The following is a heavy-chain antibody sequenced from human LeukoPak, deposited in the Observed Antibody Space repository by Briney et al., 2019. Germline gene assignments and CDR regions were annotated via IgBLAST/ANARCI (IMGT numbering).Heavy chain of an antibody. CDR2: IYYSGSTY. CDR3: ARRYYYDGSGPLQH. CDR1: GGSISSYY. Sequence: SETLSLTCTVSGGSISSYYWSWIRQPPGKGLEWIGYIYYSGSTYYYTPSINSRATPSVDTSKHQFSLRLTSVTAADTGVYYCARRYYYDGSGPLQHWGQGILVTVS. D-gene: IGHD3-22*01. J-gene: IGHJ1*01. V-gene: IGHV4-59*08.